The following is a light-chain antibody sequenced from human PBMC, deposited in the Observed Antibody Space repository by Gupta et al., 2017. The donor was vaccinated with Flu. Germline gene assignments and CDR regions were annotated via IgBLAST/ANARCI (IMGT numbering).Light chain of an antibody. J-gene: IGLJ3*02. CDR1: NSNIGTYY. Sequence: VTTPCSGSNSNIGTYYGYRDPQPPGAAPNLLIYRSNQRPSGVPDRFSGSKSGTSASLAISGLRSEDEADYYCASWDDSRSGVVFGGGTKLTVL. V-gene: IGLV1-47*01. CDR3: ASWDDSRSGVV. CDR2: RSN.